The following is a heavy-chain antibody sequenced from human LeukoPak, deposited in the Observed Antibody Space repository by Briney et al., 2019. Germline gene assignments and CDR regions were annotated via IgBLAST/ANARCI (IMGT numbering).Heavy chain of an antibody. Sequence: SVKVSCKASGGTFSSYAISWVRQAPGQGLEWMGGIIPIFGTANHAQKFQVRVTITADEPTSTAYKELSSLRSEDTAVYYCARGGTNYDLWSGYYFHDGFDIWGQGTMVTVA. CDR1: GGTFSSYA. J-gene: IGHJ3*02. V-gene: IGHV1-69*13. CDR2: IIPIFGTA. CDR3: ARGGTNYDLWSGYYFHDGFDI. D-gene: IGHD3-3*01.